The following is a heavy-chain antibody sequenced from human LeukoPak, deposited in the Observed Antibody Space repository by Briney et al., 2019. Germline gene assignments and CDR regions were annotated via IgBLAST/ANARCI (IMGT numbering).Heavy chain of an antibody. CDR1: GYTFTSYY. CDR3: ARGLSGWYYYYYMDV. Sequence: GASVKVSCKASGYTFTSYYMHWVRQAPGQGLEWMGIINPSGGSTSYAQKFQGRVTMTRDTSTSTVYMELSSLRSEDTAVYYCARGLSGWYYYYYMDVWGKGTTVTVSS. D-gene: IGHD6-19*01. V-gene: IGHV1-46*01. J-gene: IGHJ6*03. CDR2: INPSGGST.